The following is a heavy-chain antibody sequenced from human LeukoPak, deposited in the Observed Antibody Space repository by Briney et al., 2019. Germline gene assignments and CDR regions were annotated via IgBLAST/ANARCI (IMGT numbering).Heavy chain of an antibody. J-gene: IGHJ1*01. Sequence: SETLSLTCTVSGGSISSSSYYWGWIRQPPGKGLEWIGSIYYSGSTYYNPSLKSRVTISVDTSKNQFSLKLSSVTATDTAVYYCARHGIAAAEYFQHWGQGTLVTVSS. CDR2: IYYSGST. CDR3: ARHGIAAAEYFQH. V-gene: IGHV4-39*01. CDR1: GGSISSSSYY. D-gene: IGHD6-13*01.